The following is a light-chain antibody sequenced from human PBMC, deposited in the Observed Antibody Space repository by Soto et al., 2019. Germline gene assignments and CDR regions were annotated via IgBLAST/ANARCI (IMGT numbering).Light chain of an antibody. J-gene: IGKJ5*01. CDR1: QSVSSY. CDR2: DAS. CDR3: QQYGSSPRT. Sequence: EIVLTQSPGTLSLSPGERATLSCRASQSVSSYLAWYQQKPGQAPRLLIYDASNRATGISARFSGSGSGTDFTLTISSLETEDFAVYYCQQYGSSPRTFGQGTRLEIK. V-gene: IGKV3-20*01.